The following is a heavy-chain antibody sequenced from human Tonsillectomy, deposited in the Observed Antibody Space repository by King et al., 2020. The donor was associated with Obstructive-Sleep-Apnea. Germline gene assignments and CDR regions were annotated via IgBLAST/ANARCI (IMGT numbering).Heavy chain of an antibody. Sequence: QLQESGPGLVKPSGTLSLTCALSGGSISSTNWWNWVRQPPGKGLEWIGEIYHSGNTNYNPSLKSRVTISVDKSKNQFSLNLNSVTAADTAVYYCARVTWRSNYYGLDVWGQGTTVTVSS. J-gene: IGHJ6*02. CDR2: IYHSGNT. CDR1: GGSISSTNW. CDR3: ARVTWRSNYYGLDV. D-gene: IGHD5-24*01. V-gene: IGHV4-4*02.